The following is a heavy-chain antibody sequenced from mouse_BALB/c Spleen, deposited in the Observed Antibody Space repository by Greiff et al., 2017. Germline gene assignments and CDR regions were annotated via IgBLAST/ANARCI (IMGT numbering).Heavy chain of an antibody. CDR3: ARGELRGIYYAMDY. Sequence: QLQESGPGLVQPSQSLSITCTVSGFSLTSYGVHWVRQSPGKGLEWLGVIWSGGSTDYNAAFISRLSISKDNSKSQVFFKMNSLQANDTAIYYCARGELRGIYYAMDYWGQGTSVTVSS. CDR1: GFSLTSYG. J-gene: IGHJ4*01. D-gene: IGHD1-1*01. V-gene: IGHV2-2*02. CDR2: IWSGGST.